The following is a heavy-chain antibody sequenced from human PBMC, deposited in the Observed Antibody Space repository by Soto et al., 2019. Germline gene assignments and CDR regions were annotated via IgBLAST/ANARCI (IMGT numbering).Heavy chain of an antibody. J-gene: IGHJ6*02. V-gene: IGHV3-23*01. CDR3: AKDPPLHYYDSSCSPEVDGMDV. CDR2: ISGSGGST. Sequence: GGSLRLSCAASGFTFSSYAMSWVRQAPGKGLEWVSAISGSGGSTYYADSVKGRFTISRDNSKNTLYLQMNSLRAEDTAVYYCAKDPPLHYYDSSCSPEVDGMDVWGQGTTVTVSS. D-gene: IGHD3-22*01. CDR1: GFTFSSYA.